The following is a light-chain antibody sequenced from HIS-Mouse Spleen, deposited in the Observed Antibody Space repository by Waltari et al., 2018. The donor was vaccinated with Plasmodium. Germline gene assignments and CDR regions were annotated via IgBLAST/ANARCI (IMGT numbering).Light chain of an antibody. CDR1: SLPNKY. J-gene: IGLJ3*02. CDR2: EDS. Sequence: SYELTQPPSVSGSPGQTARINRQGDSLPNKYAYWYQQKAGQAPVLVIYEDSKRPSGMPGRFSGSSSGTMATLTISGAQVEDEADYYCYSTDSSGNHRVFGGGTKLTVL. CDR3: YSTDSSGNHRV. V-gene: IGLV3-10*01.